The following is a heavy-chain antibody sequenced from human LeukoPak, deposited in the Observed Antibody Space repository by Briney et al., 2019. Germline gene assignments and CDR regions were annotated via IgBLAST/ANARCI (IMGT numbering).Heavy chain of an antibody. CDR3: ARDYYDSRGRGFDY. CDR1: GGSVSSGSYY. Sequence: PSETLSLTCTVSGGSVSSGSYYWSWIRQPPGTGLEWIGYIYYSGSTNYNPSLKSRVTISGDTSKNQFSLKQSSVTAADTAVYYCARDYYDSRGRGFDYWGQGTLVTVSS. CDR2: IYYSGST. V-gene: IGHV4-61*01. J-gene: IGHJ4*02. D-gene: IGHD3-22*01.